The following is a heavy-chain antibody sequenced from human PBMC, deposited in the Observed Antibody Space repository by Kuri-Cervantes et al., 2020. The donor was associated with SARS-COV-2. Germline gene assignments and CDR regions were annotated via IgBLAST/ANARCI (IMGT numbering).Heavy chain of an antibody. Sequence: LSLTCAASGFTFDDYGMSWVRQAPGKGLEWVSVIYSGGSTYYADSVKGRFTISRHNSKNTLYLQMNSLRAEDTAVYYCARDIAARYYYYMDVWGKGTTVTVSS. CDR1: GFTFDDYG. V-gene: IGHV3-53*04. CDR3: ARDIAARYYYYMDV. J-gene: IGHJ6*03. CDR2: IYSGGST. D-gene: IGHD6-6*01.